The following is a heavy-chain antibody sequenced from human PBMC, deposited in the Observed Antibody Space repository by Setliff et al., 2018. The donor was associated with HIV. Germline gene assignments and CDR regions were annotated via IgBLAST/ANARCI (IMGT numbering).Heavy chain of an antibody. Sequence: SETLSLTCTVSGGSISGGGYYWSWIRQHPGKGLDWIGNIYYIGNTDYNPSLKSRVTISIDTSKNQFSLKLSSVTAADTAIYYCARERIYVDYWGQGTLVTVSS. CDR2: IYYIGNT. CDR3: ARERIYVDY. V-gene: IGHV4-31*03. J-gene: IGHJ4*02. CDR1: GGSISGGGYY.